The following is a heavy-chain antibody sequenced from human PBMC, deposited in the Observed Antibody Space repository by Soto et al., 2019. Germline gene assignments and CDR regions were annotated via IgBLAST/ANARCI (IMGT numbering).Heavy chain of an antibody. CDR1: GFTFSSYW. Sequence: EVQLVESGGGLVQPGGSLRLSCAASGFTFSSYWMSWVRQAPGKVLECVANIKQDGSEKYYVDSVKGRFTISRDNAKNSLYRQMNSLRAEDTAVYYCARVKEACSSTSCYPLRVRAFDIWGQGTMVTVSS. D-gene: IGHD2-2*01. J-gene: IGHJ3*02. CDR2: IKQDGSEK. CDR3: ARVKEACSSTSCYPLRVRAFDI. V-gene: IGHV3-7*01.